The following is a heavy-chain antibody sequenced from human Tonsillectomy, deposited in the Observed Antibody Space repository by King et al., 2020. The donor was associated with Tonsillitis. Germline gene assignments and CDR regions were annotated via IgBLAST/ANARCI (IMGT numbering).Heavy chain of an antibody. Sequence: QLQESGTGLVKPSETLSLTCTVSGGAISRSTYYCGWIRQPPGKGLEWIGSIYYSGSTYYNPSLKSRVTISVDTSKNQFSLKLSSVTAADTAVYYCARQHVDYRDNWGQATLVTV. J-gene: IGHJ4*02. CDR2: IYYSGST. V-gene: IGHV4-39*07. CDR1: GGAISRSTYY. D-gene: IGHD6-13*01. CDR3: ARQHVDYRDN.